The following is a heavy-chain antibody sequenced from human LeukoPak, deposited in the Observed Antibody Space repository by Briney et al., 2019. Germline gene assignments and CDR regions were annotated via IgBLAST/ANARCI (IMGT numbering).Heavy chain of an antibody. CDR3: ARDRGSYSSSSGFDY. CDR2: INHSGST. CDR1: GGSFSGYY. D-gene: IGHD6-6*01. Sequence: SETLSLTCAVYGGSFSGYYWSWIRQPPGKGLEWIGEINHSGSTNYNPSLKSRVTISVDTSKNQFSLKLSSVTAADTAVYYCARDRGSYSSSSGFDYWGQGTLVTVSS. V-gene: IGHV4-34*01. J-gene: IGHJ4*02.